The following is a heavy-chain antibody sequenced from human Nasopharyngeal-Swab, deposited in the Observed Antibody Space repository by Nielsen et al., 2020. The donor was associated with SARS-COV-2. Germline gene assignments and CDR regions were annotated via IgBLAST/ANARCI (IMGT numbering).Heavy chain of an antibody. D-gene: IGHD3-16*02. CDR3: AKDLLHLGELSFGIDY. V-gene: IGHV1-2*06. J-gene: IGHJ4*02. CDR2: INPNSGGT. Sequence: WVRQAPGQGLEWMGRINPNSGGTNYAQKFQGRVTMTRDTSISTAYMELSRLSSDDTAVYYCAKDLLHLGELSFGIDYWGQGTLVTVSS.